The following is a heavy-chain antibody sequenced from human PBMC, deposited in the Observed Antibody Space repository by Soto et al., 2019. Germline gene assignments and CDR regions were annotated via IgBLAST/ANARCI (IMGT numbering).Heavy chain of an antibody. D-gene: IGHD5-12*01. Sequence: DVQLVESGGGLIQPGGSLRLSCVASGLTVSGKKKMAWVRQAPGRGPEWPSGVYDLDGTYYADSVRGRFTTSIDSSRTTVYLQMRDLRPEDTALYFCATWHLREHAYDIWGQGTMVTVSS. CDR1: GLTVSGKK. J-gene: IGHJ3*02. CDR2: VYDLDGT. CDR3: ATWHLREHAYDI. V-gene: IGHV3-53*01.